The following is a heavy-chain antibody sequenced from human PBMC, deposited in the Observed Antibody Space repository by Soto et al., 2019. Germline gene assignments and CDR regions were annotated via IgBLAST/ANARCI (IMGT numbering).Heavy chain of an antibody. CDR3: AKDQTRDFWSAQYYYGMDV. CDR2: ISGSGGST. CDR1: GFTFSSYA. J-gene: IGHJ6*02. D-gene: IGHD3-3*01. V-gene: IGHV3-23*01. Sequence: GGSLRLSCAASGFTFSSYAMSWVRQAPGKGLEWVSAISGSGGSTYYADSVKGRFTISRDNSKNTLYLQMNSLRAEDTAVYYCAKDQTRDFWSAQYYYGMDVWGQGTTVTVSS.